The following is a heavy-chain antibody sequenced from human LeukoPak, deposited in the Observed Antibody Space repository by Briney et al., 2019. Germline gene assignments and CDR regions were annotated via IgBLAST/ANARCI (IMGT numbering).Heavy chain of an antibody. CDR2: ISYDGSNK. D-gene: IGHD3-3*01. V-gene: IGHV3-30*04. CDR3: ASATIFGVVIYY. CDR1: GFTFSNYA. J-gene: IGHJ4*02. Sequence: PGGSLRLSCATSGFTFSNYAMHWVRQAPGKGLEWVALISYDGSNKYYADSVKGRFTISRDNSKNTLYLQMNSLRAEDTAVYYCASATIFGVVIYYWGQGTLVTVSS.